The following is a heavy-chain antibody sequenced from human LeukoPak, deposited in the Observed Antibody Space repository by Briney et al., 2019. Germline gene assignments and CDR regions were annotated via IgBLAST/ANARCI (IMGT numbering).Heavy chain of an antibody. CDR1: GFSFTTYG. Sequence: QPGMSLTLSCVAPGFSFTTYGIHWVRQAPGKGLEWVAVVWYDGGNKFYADPVQGRFTISRDNSKNTVHLQMNSLRAEDSALYFCARANGALLFDYWGQGALVTVSS. J-gene: IGHJ4*02. D-gene: IGHD3-10*01. CDR2: VWYDGGNK. CDR3: ARANGALLFDY. V-gene: IGHV3-33*01.